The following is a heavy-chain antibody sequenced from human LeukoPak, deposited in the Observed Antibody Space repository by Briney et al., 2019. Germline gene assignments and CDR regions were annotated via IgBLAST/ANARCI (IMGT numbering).Heavy chain of an antibody. CDR1: GYTFTSYD. CDR3: AKDLPPTFFYMDV. CDR2: MNPSSGNT. V-gene: IGHV1-8*01. J-gene: IGHJ6*03. Sequence: ASVKVSCKASGYTFTSYDINWVRQATGQGLEWLGWMNPSSGNTGYAQKFQGRVTMTRDTSISTAYMELSSLRSEDTAVYYCAKDLPPTFFYMDVWGKGTTVTVSS. D-gene: IGHD3-3*01.